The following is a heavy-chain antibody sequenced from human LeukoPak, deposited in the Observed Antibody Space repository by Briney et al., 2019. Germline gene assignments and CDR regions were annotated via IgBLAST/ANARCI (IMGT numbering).Heavy chain of an antibody. J-gene: IGHJ4*02. V-gene: IGHV3-30-3*01. D-gene: IGHD7-27*01. CDR1: GFIFTTYA. CDR3: ARGSNWGSRVYYFDY. Sequence: GRSLRLSCTASGFIFTTYAMHWVRQAPGKGLEWVAVISYDGSNKYYADSVKGRFPISRDNSKSTLYLQMNSLRAEDTAVYYCARGSNWGSRVYYFDYWGQGTLVTVSS. CDR2: ISYDGSNK.